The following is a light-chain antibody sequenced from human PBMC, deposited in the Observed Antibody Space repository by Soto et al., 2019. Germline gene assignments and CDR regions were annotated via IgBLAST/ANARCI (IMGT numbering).Light chain of an antibody. Sequence: DIQMTQSPSSLSASVGDRVTITCQASQKINNYLNWYQQKPGRAPKLLIYDASNLEEGVPSRFRGSGSGTDFTFTISRLQPEDIATYYCQQYENRPTFGQGTRLEIK. J-gene: IGKJ5*01. CDR3: QQYENRPT. CDR2: DAS. V-gene: IGKV1-33*01. CDR1: QKINNY.